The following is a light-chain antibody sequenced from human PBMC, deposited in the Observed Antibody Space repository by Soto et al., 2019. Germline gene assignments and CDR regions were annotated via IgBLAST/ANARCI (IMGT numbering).Light chain of an antibody. CDR2: GAS. V-gene: IGKV3-20*01. CDR3: QQYCCTPPA. Sequence: EIVLTQSPGTLSLSPGERATLSCRASQSVSGSYLAWYQQKPGQAPRLLIYGASSRATGIPDRFSGSGSGTDFTLTISRLEPEDAAIYYCQQYCCTPPAFGQGTKLEIK. J-gene: IGKJ2*01. CDR1: QSVSGSY.